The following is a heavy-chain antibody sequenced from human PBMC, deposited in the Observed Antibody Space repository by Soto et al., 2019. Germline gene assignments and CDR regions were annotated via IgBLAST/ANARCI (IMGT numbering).Heavy chain of an antibody. CDR1: GFTFNRYA. J-gene: IGHJ4*02. Sequence: EVQLLESGGGLVQPGGSLRLSCAASGFTFNRYAMNWVRQAAGKGLEWVSGISGSGATTYYADSVKGRFTISRDNSKNTVYLQMNSLRAGDTALYYCAKDPEVVVTAPDYWGQGTLVTVSS. D-gene: IGHD2-21*02. CDR2: ISGSGATT. V-gene: IGHV3-23*01. CDR3: AKDPEVVVTAPDY.